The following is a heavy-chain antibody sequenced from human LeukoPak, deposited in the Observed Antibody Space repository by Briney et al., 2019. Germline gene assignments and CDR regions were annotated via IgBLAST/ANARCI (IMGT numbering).Heavy chain of an antibody. Sequence: SETLSLTCTVSGGSLSSSSYYWGWIRQPPGRGLEWLGSIYYSGSTYYNPSLKSRVTISVDTSKNQFSLKLSSVTAADTAVYYCARRKAAAGTGYFDYWGQGTLVTVSS. CDR2: IYYSGST. CDR3: ARRKAAAGTGYFDY. CDR1: GGSLSSSSYY. J-gene: IGHJ4*02. V-gene: IGHV4-39*01. D-gene: IGHD6-13*01.